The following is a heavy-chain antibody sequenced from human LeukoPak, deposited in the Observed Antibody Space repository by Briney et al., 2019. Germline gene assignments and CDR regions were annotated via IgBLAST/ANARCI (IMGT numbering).Heavy chain of an antibody. J-gene: IGHJ5*02. V-gene: IGHV4-34*01. CDR1: GGSFSGYY. CDR2: INHSGST. CDR3: ASKATLGYCSSTSCYRGRTWFDP. D-gene: IGHD2-2*01. Sequence: SETLSLTCAVYGGSFSGYYWSWISQPPGKGLEWIGEINHSGSTNYNPSLKSRVTISVDTSKNQFSLKLSSVTAADTAVYYCASKATLGYCSSTSCYRGRTWFDPWGQGTLVTVSS.